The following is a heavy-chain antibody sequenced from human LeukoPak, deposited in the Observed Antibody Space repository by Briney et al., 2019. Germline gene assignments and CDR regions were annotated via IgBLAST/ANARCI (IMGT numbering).Heavy chain of an antibody. D-gene: IGHD3-16*01. V-gene: IGHV3-7*01. CDR1: GFTFSTYW. J-gene: IGHJ4*02. CDR3: AADLSNPRMGASYLDS. CDR2: MRRDGNEI. Sequence: HPGGSLRLSCSASGFTFSTYWMSWVRQAPGKGLEWVANMRRDGNEIYYLDSVRGRFTISRDNAKNSLYLQMNSLRAEDTAVYYCAADLSNPRMGASYLDSWGQGTLVTVSS.